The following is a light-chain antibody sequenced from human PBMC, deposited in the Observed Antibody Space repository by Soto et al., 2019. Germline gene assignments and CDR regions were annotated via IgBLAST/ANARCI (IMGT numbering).Light chain of an antibody. V-gene: IGLV2-8*01. CDR1: SSDVGGYSY. Sequence: QSALTQPPSASGSPGQSVTISCTGASSDVGGYSYVSWYQQHPGKAPKLMIYEVSKRPSGVPDRFSGSKSGNTASLTVSGLQAEDEADYYCNSYGGSNNLVFGGGNKLTVL. CDR3: NSYGGSNNLV. CDR2: EVS. J-gene: IGLJ2*01.